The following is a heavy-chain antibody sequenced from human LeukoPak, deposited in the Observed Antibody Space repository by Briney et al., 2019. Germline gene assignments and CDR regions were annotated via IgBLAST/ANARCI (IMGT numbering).Heavy chain of an antibody. CDR3: ASRMYYYYGMDV. J-gene: IGHJ6*02. Sequence: SETLSLTCAVYGGSFSDYYWSWIRQPPGRGLEWIGEIDHRESTTYNPSLKSRVTISVDTSKNQFSLKLNSVTAADTAVYYCASRMYYYYGMDVWGQGTTVIVSS. CDR2: IDHREST. CDR1: GGSFSDYY. V-gene: IGHV4-34*01.